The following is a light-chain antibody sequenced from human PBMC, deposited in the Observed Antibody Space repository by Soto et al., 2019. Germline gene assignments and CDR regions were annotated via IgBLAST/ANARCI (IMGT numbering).Light chain of an antibody. V-gene: IGLV2-14*01. CDR2: EVS. Sequence: QSALTQPASVSGSPGQSITISCTGTSSDVGGYNYVSWYQQHPGKAPKLMIYEVSNRPSGVSNRLSGSKSGNTASLTISGLQAEDEADYYCSSYTSSSTPLYVFGTGTKVTVL. CDR1: SSDVGGYNY. J-gene: IGLJ1*01. CDR3: SSYTSSSTPLYV.